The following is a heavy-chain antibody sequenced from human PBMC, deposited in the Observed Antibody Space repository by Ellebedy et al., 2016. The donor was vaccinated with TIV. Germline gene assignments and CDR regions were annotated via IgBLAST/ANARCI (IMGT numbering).Heavy chain of an antibody. CDR3: ARGRGFSSSWYRSRFYYGMDV. V-gene: IGHV3-11*06. D-gene: IGHD6-13*01. Sequence: DSVKGRFTVSRDNAKNSLYLQMNSLRAEDTAVYYCARGRGFSSSWYRSRFYYGMDVWGQGTTVTVSS. J-gene: IGHJ6*02.